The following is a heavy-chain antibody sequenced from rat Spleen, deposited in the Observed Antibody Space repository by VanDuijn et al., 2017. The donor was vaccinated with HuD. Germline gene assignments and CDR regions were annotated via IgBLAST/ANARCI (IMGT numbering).Heavy chain of an antibody. CDR1: GFTFSNYD. D-gene: IGHD1-5*01. J-gene: IGHJ1*01. CDR3: VRLYNNHGYWYFDF. Sequence: EVQLVESGGGLVQPGRSLKLSCAASGFTFSNYDMAWVRQAPTKGLEWVASISYDGGSTYYRDSVKGRFTISRDNAKSSLYLQMNSLRSEDTATYYCVRLYNNHGYWYFDFWGPGTMVTVSS. CDR2: ISYDGGST. V-gene: IGHV5-20*01.